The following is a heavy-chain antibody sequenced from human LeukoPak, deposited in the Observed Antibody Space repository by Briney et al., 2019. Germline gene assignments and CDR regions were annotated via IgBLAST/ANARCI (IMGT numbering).Heavy chain of an antibody. CDR3: AREVEYYYGSGSHYYYYGMDV. CDR1: GGTFSSYA. J-gene: IGHJ6*02. Sequence: VASVTVSCTASGGTFSSYAISWVRQAPGQGLEWMGWISAYNGNTNYAQKLQGRVTMTTDTSTSTAYMELRSLRSDDTAVYYCAREVEYYYGSGSHYYYYGMDVWGQGTTVTVSS. D-gene: IGHD3-10*01. V-gene: IGHV1-18*01. CDR2: ISAYNGNT.